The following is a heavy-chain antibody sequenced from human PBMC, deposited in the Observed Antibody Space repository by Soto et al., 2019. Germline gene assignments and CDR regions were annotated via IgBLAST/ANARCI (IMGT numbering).Heavy chain of an antibody. V-gene: IGHV4-30-4*01. CDR1: GGSISSGDYY. CDR2: ILYSGTT. CDR3: DRTGSLDY. J-gene: IGHJ4*02. Sequence: QVQLQESGPGLVKPSQTLSLTCTVSGGSISSGDYYWSWIRQPPGKGLEWIGYILYSGTTNYNPSLESRLTISVDTSKTQFSLKLTSVTAADTAVYYCDRTGSLDYWGRGTLVTVSS. D-gene: IGHD3-10*01.